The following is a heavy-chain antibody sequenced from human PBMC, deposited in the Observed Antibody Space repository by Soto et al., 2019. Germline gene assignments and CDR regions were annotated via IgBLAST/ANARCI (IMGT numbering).Heavy chain of an antibody. CDR3: TRDRDLDLRDSYYFDY. D-gene: IGHD3-3*01. CDR2: IRSKAYGGTT. V-gene: IGHV3-49*03. CDR1: GFTFGDYA. Sequence: GGSLRLSCTASGFTFGDYAMSWFLQAPWKGLEWVGFIRSKAYGGTTEYAASVKGRFTISRDDSKSIAYLQMNSLKTEDTAVYYCTRDRDLDLRDSYYFDYWGQGTLVTVSS. J-gene: IGHJ4*02.